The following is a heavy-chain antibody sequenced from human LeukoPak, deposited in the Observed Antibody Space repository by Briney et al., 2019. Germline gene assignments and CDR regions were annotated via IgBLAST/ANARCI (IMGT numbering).Heavy chain of an antibody. D-gene: IGHD2-15*01. J-gene: IGHJ6*03. CDR2: VDPEDGET. CDR3: ATGGGRVQPNTPWYYYMDV. V-gene: IGHV1-69-2*01. CDR1: GYTFTDYY. Sequence: ASVKISCKVSGYTFTDYYMHWVQQAPGKGLEWMGLVDPEDGETIYAEKFQGRVTITADTSTDTAYMELSSLRSEDTAVYYCATGGGRVQPNTPWYYYMDVWGKGTTVTVSS.